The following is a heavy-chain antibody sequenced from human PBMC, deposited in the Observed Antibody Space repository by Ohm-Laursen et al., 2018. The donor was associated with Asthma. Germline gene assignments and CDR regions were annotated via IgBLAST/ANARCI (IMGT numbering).Heavy chain of an antibody. CDR2: INPNSGGT. Sequence: GASVKVSCKASGYTFTGYYMHWVRQAPGQGLEWMGRINPNSGGTNYAQKFQGRVTMTRDTSISTAYMELSRLRSDDTAVYYCARLEYSSSFIDYWGQGTLVTVSS. V-gene: IGHV1-2*06. CDR3: ARLEYSSSFIDY. J-gene: IGHJ4*02. D-gene: IGHD6-6*01. CDR1: GYTFTGYY.